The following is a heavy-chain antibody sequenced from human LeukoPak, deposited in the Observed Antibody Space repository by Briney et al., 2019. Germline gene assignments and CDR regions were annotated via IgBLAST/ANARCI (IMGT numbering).Heavy chain of an antibody. V-gene: IGHV1-18*01. D-gene: IGHD3-22*01. CDR3: ARDGSPELYYYDSSAAGYYMDV. J-gene: IGHJ6*03. CDR2: ISAYNGNT. Sequence: ASVKVSCKASGYTFTSYGISWVRQAPGQGLEWMGWISAYNGNTSYAQKLQGRVTMTTDTSTSTAYMELRSLRSDDTAVYYCARDGSPELYYYDSSAAGYYMDVWGKGTTVTVSS. CDR1: GYTFTSYG.